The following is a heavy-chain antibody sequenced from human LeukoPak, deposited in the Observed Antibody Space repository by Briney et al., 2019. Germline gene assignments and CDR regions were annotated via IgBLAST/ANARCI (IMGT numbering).Heavy chain of an antibody. J-gene: IGHJ2*01. Sequence: PGGSLRLSCAASGFTFSSSWMTWVRQAPGKGLEWVATINQDGSEKYYVDSVKGRFTISRDNSKNTLSLQMNSLRAEDTAVYYCAKDRVYQWELLWHFDLWGRGTLVTVSS. CDR1: GFTFSSSW. CDR2: INQDGSEK. CDR3: AKDRVYQWELLWHFDL. D-gene: IGHD1-26*01. V-gene: IGHV3-7*05.